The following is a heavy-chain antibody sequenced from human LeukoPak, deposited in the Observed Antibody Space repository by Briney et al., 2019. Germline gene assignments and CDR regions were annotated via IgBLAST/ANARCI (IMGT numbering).Heavy chain of an antibody. Sequence: SETLSLTCTVSGVSINNYYWSWIRQPPGKGLEWIGYIYYRGSTNYYPSLKSRVTISVDTSKNQFSLKLSSVTAADTAVYYCARHEYASGWWFDYWGQGTLVTVSS. CDR2: IYYRGST. CDR1: GVSINNYY. V-gene: IGHV4-59*08. J-gene: IGHJ4*02. D-gene: IGHD6-19*01. CDR3: ARHEYASGWWFDY.